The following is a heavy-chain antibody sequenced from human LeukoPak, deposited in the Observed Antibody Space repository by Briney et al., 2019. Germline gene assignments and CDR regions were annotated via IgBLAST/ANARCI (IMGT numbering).Heavy chain of an antibody. Sequence: GGSLRLSCAAPGFTFSIYSMIWVRQAPGKGLEWVSFIRHDSSDIYYADSVKGRFTISRDNAKNSLYLQMNSLRAEDTAVYYCARGPDSSGWYLNYWGQGTLVTVSS. CDR2: IRHDSSDI. CDR1: GFTFSIYS. V-gene: IGHV3-21*05. J-gene: IGHJ4*02. D-gene: IGHD6-19*01. CDR3: ARGPDSSGWYLNY.